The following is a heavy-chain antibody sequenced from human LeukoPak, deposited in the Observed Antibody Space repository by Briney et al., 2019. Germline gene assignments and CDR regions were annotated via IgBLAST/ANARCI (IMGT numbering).Heavy chain of an antibody. J-gene: IGHJ4*02. D-gene: IGHD3-10*01. CDR1: GYSFTGYY. Sequence: AASVTVSCKPSGYSFTGYYMHWVRQAPGQGLEWMGWINPNSGGTNYAQKFQDRVTMTRDKSISTAYMELSRLRSDDTAVYYCARDLEVRGVLYYFDYWGQGTLVTVSS. V-gene: IGHV1-2*02. CDR3: ARDLEVRGVLYYFDY. CDR2: INPNSGGT.